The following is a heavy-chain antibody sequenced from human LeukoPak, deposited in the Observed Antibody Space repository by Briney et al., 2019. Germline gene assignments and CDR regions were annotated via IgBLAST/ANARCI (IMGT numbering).Heavy chain of an antibody. Sequence: ASVTVSCKASGGTFSSYAISWVRQAPGQGLEWMGRIIPILGIANYAQKFQGRVTITADKSTSTAYMELSSLRSEDTAVYYCASSTVTPSTYYFDYWGQGTLVTVSS. CDR1: GGTFSSYA. J-gene: IGHJ4*02. D-gene: IGHD4-17*01. CDR2: IIPILGIA. CDR3: ASSTVTPSTYYFDY. V-gene: IGHV1-69*04.